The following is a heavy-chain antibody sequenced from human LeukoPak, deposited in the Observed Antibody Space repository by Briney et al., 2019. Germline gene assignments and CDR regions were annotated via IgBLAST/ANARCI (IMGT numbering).Heavy chain of an antibody. J-gene: IGHJ1*01. D-gene: IGHD2-15*01. Sequence: GGSLRLSCAASGFSVSNNYMSCVRQAPGKGLEWVSVIYSGGSTFYADSVKGRFTISRDNSKNTLYLQMNSLRAEDTAVYYCASDSYSPEYFQHWGQGTLVTVSS. CDR2: IYSGGST. V-gene: IGHV3-66*01. CDR1: GFSVSNNY. CDR3: ASDSYSPEYFQH.